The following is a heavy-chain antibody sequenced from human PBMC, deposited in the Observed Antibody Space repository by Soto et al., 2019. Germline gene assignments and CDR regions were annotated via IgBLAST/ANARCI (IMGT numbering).Heavy chain of an antibody. V-gene: IGHV1-69*06. Sequence: QVQLVQSGAEVKKPGSSVKVSCKASGGTFSNYALTWVRQAPGQGLEWMGGIIPLSGTPNYAQKFQGRVTITADKSTTTVXMELSGLRSEDTAVYYCTRGIQLWSWGQGTLVTVSS. CDR1: GGTFSNYA. CDR2: IIPLSGTP. J-gene: IGHJ5*02. D-gene: IGHD5-18*01. CDR3: TRGIQLWS.